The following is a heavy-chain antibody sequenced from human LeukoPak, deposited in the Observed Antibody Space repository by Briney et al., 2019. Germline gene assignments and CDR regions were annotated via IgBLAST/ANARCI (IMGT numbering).Heavy chain of an antibody. D-gene: IGHD2-15*01. Sequence: PGGSLRLSCAASGFTFCSYEMNWVRQAPGKGLEWVSYISSSGSTIYYADSVKGRFTISRDNAKNSLYLQMNSLRAEDTAVYYCARDGGYCSGGSCYSGEYYYYGMDVWGQGTTVTVSS. J-gene: IGHJ6*02. CDR2: ISSSGSTI. CDR3: ARDGGYCSGGSCYSGEYYYYGMDV. CDR1: GFTFCSYE. V-gene: IGHV3-48*03.